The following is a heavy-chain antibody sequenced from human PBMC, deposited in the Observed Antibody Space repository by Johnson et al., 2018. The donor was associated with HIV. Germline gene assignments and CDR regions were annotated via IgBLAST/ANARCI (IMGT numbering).Heavy chain of an antibody. V-gene: IGHV3-30*04. D-gene: IGHD6-6*01. CDR2: ISYDGSNK. Sequence: QVQLVESGGGVVQPGRSLRLSCAASGFTFSSYAMHWVRQAPGKGLEWVAVISYDGSNKYYADSVKGRFTISRDNSKNTLYLQMNSLRAEDTAVYYCARERPAYSSSSSHAFDIWCQGTMVTVSS. CDR1: GFTFSSYA. J-gene: IGHJ3*02. CDR3: ARERPAYSSSSSHAFDI.